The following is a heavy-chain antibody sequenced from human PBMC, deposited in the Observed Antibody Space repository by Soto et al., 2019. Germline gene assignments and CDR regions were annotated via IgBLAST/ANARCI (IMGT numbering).Heavy chain of an antibody. CDR2: IYSGGRT. D-gene: IGHD2-2*01. CDR3: ARVPPHFVQLPGYYYGMDV. J-gene: IGHJ6*02. Sequence: PGGSLRLSCAASGFTVSSNYMNWVRQAPGKGLEWVSVIYSGGRTYYTDSVEGRFTISRDNSKNTLYLQMNSLRAEDTAVYYCARVPPHFVQLPGYYYGMDVWGQGTTVTVSS. V-gene: IGHV3-53*01. CDR1: GFTVSSNY.